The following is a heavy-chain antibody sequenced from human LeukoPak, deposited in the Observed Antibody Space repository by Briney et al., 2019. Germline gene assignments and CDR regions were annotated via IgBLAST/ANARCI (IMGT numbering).Heavy chain of an antibody. CDR3: AKVDSGNWAGGYYFDY. J-gene: IGHJ4*02. D-gene: IGHD1-26*01. CDR1: GFTFSSYA. Sequence: RPGGSLRLSCAASGFTFSSYAMSWVRQAPGKGLEWVSAISGSGGSTYYADSVKGRFTISRDNSKNTLYLQMNSLRAEDTAVYYCAKVDSGNWAGGYYFDYWGQGTLVTVSS. V-gene: IGHV3-23*01. CDR2: ISGSGGST.